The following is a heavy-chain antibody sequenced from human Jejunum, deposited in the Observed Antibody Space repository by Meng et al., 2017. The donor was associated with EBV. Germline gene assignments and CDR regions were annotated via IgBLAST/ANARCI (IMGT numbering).Heavy chain of an antibody. CDR1: GGSIRSSGYY. CDR2: IYDSGTT. D-gene: IGHD2-2*01. V-gene: IGHV4-39*07. CDR3: ARAGYCSSTTCPRWFDP. J-gene: IGHJ5*02. Sequence: LALQESGPGLVKPSETLSLTCTVSGGSIRSSGYYWGWIRQPPGKGLQWIGSIYDSGTTYYNPSLRSRVTISVDTSKNQFSLKLNSVTAADTAVYYCARAGYCSSTTCPRWFDPWGQGTLVTVSS.